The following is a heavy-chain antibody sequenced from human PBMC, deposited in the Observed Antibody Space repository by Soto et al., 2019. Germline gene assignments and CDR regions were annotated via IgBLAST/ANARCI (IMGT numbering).Heavy chain of an antibody. CDR3: ARDPPTNVDTAMVRDDPFDY. V-gene: IGHV1-18*01. CDR1: GYTFASYG. D-gene: IGHD5-18*01. J-gene: IGHJ4*02. CDR2: ISAYNGNT. Sequence: ASVKVSCKASGYTFASYGISWVRQAPGQGLEWMGWISAYNGNTNYAQKLQGRVTMTADESTSTAYMELSSLRSEDTAVYYCARDPPTNVDTAMVRDDPFDYWGQGTLVTVSS.